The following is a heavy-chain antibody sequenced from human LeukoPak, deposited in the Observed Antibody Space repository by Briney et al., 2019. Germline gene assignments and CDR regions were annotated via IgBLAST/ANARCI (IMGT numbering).Heavy chain of an antibody. V-gene: IGHV3-66*01. CDR3: VKGGQRWLQFGFDY. CDR1: GFSVSNNY. D-gene: IGHD5-24*01. CDR2: IYSGGST. Sequence: GGSLRLSCAASGFSVSNNYMSWVRQAPGKGLEWVSVIYSGGSTFYADSVKGRFTISRDNSKNTLYLQMNSLRAEDTAVYYCVKGGQRWLQFGFDYWGQGTLVTVSS. J-gene: IGHJ4*02.